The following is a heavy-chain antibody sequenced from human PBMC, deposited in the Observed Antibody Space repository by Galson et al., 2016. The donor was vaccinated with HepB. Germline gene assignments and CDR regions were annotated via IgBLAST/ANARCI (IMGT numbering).Heavy chain of an antibody. Sequence: PALVKPTQTLTLTCSFSGFSLTTTHMCVSWIRQPPGKALEWLALIDWRNDKYYSTSLKTRLTISKDTSKNPVVLTMTNMDPVDTATYYCARTVLTGRSSGTDFDFWGQGILVTVSS. D-gene: IGHD6-13*01. J-gene: IGHJ4*02. CDR2: IDWRNDK. CDR1: GFSLTTTHMC. CDR3: ARTVLTGRSSGTDFDF. V-gene: IGHV2-70*01.